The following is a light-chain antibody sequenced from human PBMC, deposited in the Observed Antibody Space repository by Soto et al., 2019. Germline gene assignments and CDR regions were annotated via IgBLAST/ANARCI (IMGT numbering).Light chain of an antibody. Sequence: EIGLTQSPAALSLSQGERATLSCRASQSISNYLAWYQQKPGQAPRLLIYGASNRPTGTPARFSGSGSATDFTLTISSLEPEDFAVYYCQHRNAWPPGATFGQGTRLEIK. CDR3: QHRNAWPPGAT. CDR2: GAS. CDR1: QSISNY. V-gene: IGKV3-11*01. J-gene: IGKJ5*01.